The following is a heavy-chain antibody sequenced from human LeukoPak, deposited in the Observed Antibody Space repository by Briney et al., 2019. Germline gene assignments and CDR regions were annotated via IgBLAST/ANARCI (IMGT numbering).Heavy chain of an antibody. CDR2: ITSKNNGM. CDR3: ASHPGDYYYGMDA. Sequence: PGGSLRLSCAASGFTFSGNGMNWVRQAPGKGLEWVSYITSKNNGMYYADSVKGRFTISRDNFKNTLFLQMNSLRAEDTAVYYCASHPGDYYYGMDAWGQGTTVTVSS. V-gene: IGHV3-48*01. CDR1: GFTFSGNG. J-gene: IGHJ6*02.